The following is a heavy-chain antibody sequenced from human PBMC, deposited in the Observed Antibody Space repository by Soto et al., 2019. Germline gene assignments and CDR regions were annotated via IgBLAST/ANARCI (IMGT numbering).Heavy chain of an antibody. CDR3: TTDSFSTMLVSRFDY. CDR1: GFTFTNAW. J-gene: IGHJ4*01. V-gene: IGHV3-15*07. Sequence: GVLRLSCAASGFTFTNAWINWVRQAPGKGLEWVGRIKSKTAGGTTDFAAPVKGRFAISRDDSKNMVYLQMNSLKTEDTALYYCTTDSFSTMLVSRFDYWGHGTLVTLSS. D-gene: IGHD2-2*01. CDR2: IKSKTAGGTT.